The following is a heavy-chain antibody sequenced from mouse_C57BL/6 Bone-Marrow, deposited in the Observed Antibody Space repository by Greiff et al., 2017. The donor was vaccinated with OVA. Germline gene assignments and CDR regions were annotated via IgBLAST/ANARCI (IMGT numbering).Heavy chain of an antibody. J-gene: IGHJ2*01. CDR1: GYTFTSYW. V-gene: IGHV1-69*01. Sequence: QVQLKQPGAELVMPGASVKLSCKASGYTFTSYWMHWVKQRPGQGLEWIGEIDPSDSYTNYNQKFKGKSTLTVDKSSSTAYMQLSSLTSEDSAVYYCARRGDGYLYYFDYWGQGTTLTVSS. CDR3: ARRGDGYLYYFDY. D-gene: IGHD2-3*01. CDR2: IDPSDSYT.